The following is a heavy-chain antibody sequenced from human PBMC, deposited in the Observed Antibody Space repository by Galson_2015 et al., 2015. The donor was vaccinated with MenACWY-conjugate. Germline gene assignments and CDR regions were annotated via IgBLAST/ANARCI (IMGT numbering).Heavy chain of an antibody. J-gene: IGHJ4*02. V-gene: IGHV3-74*03. CDR3: ARIWFGEVLEVDG. CDR1: GFTFGSYW. CDR2: ITGAGSRA. Sequence: SLRLSCAASGFTFGSYWMHWVRHPPGTGLVWVSRITGAGSRAEYADPVEGRFTISRDSAKNTLFLQMNSLRVEDTGVYYCARIWFGEVLEVDGWGQGTLVTVSS. D-gene: IGHD3-10*01.